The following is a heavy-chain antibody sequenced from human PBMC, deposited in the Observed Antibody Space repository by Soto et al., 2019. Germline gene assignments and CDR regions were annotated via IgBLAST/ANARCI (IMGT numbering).Heavy chain of an antibody. CDR2: IYYSGST. J-gene: IGHJ4*02. CDR3: ARDRRAVAGEFDY. Sequence: PSETLSLTCTVSGGSISSGGYYWSWIRQHPGKGLEWIGYIYYSGSTYYNPSLKSRVTISVDTSKNQFSLKLSSVTAADTAVYYCARDRRAVAGEFDYWGQGTLVTVSS. D-gene: IGHD6-19*01. CDR1: GGSISSGGYY. V-gene: IGHV4-31*03.